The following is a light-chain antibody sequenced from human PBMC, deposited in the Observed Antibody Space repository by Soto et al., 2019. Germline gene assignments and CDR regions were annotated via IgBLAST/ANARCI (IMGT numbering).Light chain of an antibody. CDR1: QSVLYSSNNKNY. CDR2: WAS. Sequence: DIVMTQSPDSLAVSLGERATINCKSSQSVLYSSNNKNYLAWFQQKPGQPPKVLIYWASTRESGVPDRFSGGGSGTDFTLTISSLQAEDVAVYYCQQYYSDPITFGQGTLLEIK. CDR3: QQYYSDPIT. J-gene: IGKJ5*01. V-gene: IGKV4-1*01.